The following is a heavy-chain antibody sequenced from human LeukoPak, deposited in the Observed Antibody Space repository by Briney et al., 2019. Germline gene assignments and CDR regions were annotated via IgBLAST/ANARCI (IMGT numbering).Heavy chain of an antibody. Sequence: GGSLRLSCAASGFTVSSNYMNWVRQAPGKGLEWVSVIYSGGSTYYADSVKGRFTISRDNSKNTLYLQMNSLRAEDTAVYYCARGIAVAGLDAFDIWGQGTMVTVSS. CDR1: GFTVSSNY. CDR3: ARGIAVAGLDAFDI. J-gene: IGHJ3*02. D-gene: IGHD6-19*01. CDR2: IYSGGST. V-gene: IGHV3-66*01.